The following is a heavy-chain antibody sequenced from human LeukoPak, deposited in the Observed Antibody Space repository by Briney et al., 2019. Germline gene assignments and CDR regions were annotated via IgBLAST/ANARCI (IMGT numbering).Heavy chain of an antibody. Sequence: KPSETLSLTCTVSGGSISRYYLSWIRQPPGKGLEWIGYIYYSGSTDYNPSLKSRVTISVDTSKNQFSLKLSSVTAADTAVYYCARGLAAAGTFDYWGQGTLVTVSS. D-gene: IGHD6-13*01. J-gene: IGHJ4*02. V-gene: IGHV4-59*01. CDR2: IYYSGST. CDR3: ARGLAAAGTFDY. CDR1: GGSISRYY.